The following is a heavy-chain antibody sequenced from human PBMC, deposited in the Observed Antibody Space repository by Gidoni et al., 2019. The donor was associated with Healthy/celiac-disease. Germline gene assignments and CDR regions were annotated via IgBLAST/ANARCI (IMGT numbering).Heavy chain of an antibody. V-gene: IGHV1-69*01. CDR3: ARADDCSSTSCFGFILARYYGMDV. D-gene: IGHD2-2*01. J-gene: IGHJ6*02. CDR2: IIPIFGTA. CDR1: GGTFSSYA. Sequence: QVQLVQSGAEVKKPGSSVKVSCKASGGTFSSYAISWVRQAPGQGLEWMGGIIPIFGTANYAQKFQGRVTITADESTSTAYMELSSLRSEDTAVYYCARADDCSSTSCFGFILARYYGMDVWGQGTTVTVSS.